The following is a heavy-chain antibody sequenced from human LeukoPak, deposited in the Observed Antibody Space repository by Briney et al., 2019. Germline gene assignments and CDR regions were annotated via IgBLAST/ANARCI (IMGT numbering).Heavy chain of an antibody. CDR3: ARVSTIFGVAFGY. D-gene: IGHD3-3*01. V-gene: IGHV4-59*01. J-gene: IGHJ4*02. CDR1: GGSISSYY. Sequence: SETLSLTCTVSGGSISSYYWSWIRQPPGKGLEWIGYIYYSGSTNYNPSLKSRVIISVDTSKNQFSLKLSSVTAADTAVYYCARVSTIFGVAFGYWGQGTLVTVSS. CDR2: IYYSGST.